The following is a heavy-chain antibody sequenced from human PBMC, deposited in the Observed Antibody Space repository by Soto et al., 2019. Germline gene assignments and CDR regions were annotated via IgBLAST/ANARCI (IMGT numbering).Heavy chain of an antibody. CDR3: ANRFVDYLI. J-gene: IGHJ4*02. V-gene: IGHV3-30*18. CDR2: ISYDGSNK. Sequence: QVHLVESGGGVVQPGRSLRLSCAASGFTFSSYAMHWVRQAPGKGLEWVAVISYDGSNKYYADSVKDRFTISRDNSKNSLSLQMHSLRTDDTAVYYCANRFVDYLIWGQGTLVTVTS. D-gene: IGHD4-17*01. CDR1: GFTFSSYA.